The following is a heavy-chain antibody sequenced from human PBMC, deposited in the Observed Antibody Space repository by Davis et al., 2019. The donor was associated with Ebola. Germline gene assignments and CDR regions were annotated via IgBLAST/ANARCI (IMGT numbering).Heavy chain of an antibody. J-gene: IGHJ3*02. V-gene: IGHV1-46*01. CDR1: GYRFTSYY. Sequence: ASVKVSCKASGYRFTSYYMHSVRQAPGQGLEWMGIINPITGGTSYAQNFQVRVNMTRDTSTSTVYMELSSLRSEDTAVYYCAREGGRYYDSSGYVFDIWGQGTMVKVSS. CDR2: INPITGGT. D-gene: IGHD3-22*01. CDR3: AREGGRYYDSSGYVFDI.